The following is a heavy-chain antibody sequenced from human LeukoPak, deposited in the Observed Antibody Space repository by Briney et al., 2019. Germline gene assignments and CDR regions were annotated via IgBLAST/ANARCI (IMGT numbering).Heavy chain of an antibody. D-gene: IGHD6-6*01. J-gene: IGHJ6*03. V-gene: IGHV1-69*05. Sequence: ASVKVSCKASGGTFSSYAISWVRQAPGQGLEWMGGIIPIFGTANYAQKFQGRVTITTDESTSTAYMELSSLRSEDTAVYYCACGRPYSSSSDLYYYYYYMDVWGKGTTVTVSS. CDR1: GGTFSSYA. CDR3: ACGRPYSSSSDLYYYYYYMDV. CDR2: IIPIFGTA.